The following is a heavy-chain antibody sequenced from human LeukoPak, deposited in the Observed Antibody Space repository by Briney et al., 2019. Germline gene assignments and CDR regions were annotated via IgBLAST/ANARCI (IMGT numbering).Heavy chain of an antibody. D-gene: IGHD5-12*01. CDR1: GGTFSSYA. CDR2: IIPIFGTA. CDR3: ARAGLGGYSGYDADY. V-gene: IGHV1-69*13. J-gene: IGHJ4*02. Sequence: ASVKVSCKASGGTFSSYAISWVRQAPGQGLEWMGGIIPIFGTANYAQKFQGRVTITADESTSTAYMELSSLRSEDTAVYYCARAGLGGYSGYDADYWGQGTLVTVSS.